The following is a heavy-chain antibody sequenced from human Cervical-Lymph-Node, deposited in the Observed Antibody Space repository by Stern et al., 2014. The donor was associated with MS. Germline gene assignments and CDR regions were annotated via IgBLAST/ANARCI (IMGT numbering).Heavy chain of an antibody. J-gene: IGHJ2*01. V-gene: IGHV7-4-1*02. D-gene: IGHD5-12*01. CDR1: GYTFTTYA. CDR2: INPHTGKP. CDR3: ARGWLGPDWYFDL. Sequence: VQLLESGAELKKPGASVKVSCKASGYTFTTYAMNWVRQAPGQGLEWMGWINPHTGKPTYAPGFTGRFVISSETSMRPASLQISSLRANDTAVYYCARGWLGPDWYFDLWGRGTLVTVSS.